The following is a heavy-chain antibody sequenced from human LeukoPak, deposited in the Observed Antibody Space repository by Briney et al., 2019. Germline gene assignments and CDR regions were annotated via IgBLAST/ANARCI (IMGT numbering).Heavy chain of an antibody. J-gene: IGHJ4*02. CDR2: LYADGGT. V-gene: IGHV3-53*01. CDR1: GFSVSTDH. CDR3: ARVWELSFDY. D-gene: IGHD3-16*02. Sequence: GGSLRLSCAASGFSVSTDHMSWVRQAPGKGLECVSLLYADGGTYYAVSVKGRFTFSRDTSKNTLSLQLNSLRAEDTAVYYCARVWELSFDYWGQGTLVTVSS.